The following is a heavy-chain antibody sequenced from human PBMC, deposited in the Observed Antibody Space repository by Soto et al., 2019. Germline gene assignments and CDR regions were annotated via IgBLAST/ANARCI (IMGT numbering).Heavy chain of an antibody. CDR1: GGSISSGGYY. CDR2: IYYSGST. V-gene: IGHV4-31*03. J-gene: IGHJ4*02. CDR3: ARAMGTAAGTGYFDY. D-gene: IGHD6-13*01. Sequence: SETLSLTCTVSGGSISSGGYYWSWIRQHPGKGLEWIGYIYYSGSTYYNPSLKSRVTISVDTSKNQFSLKLSSVTAADTAVYYCARAMGTAAGTGYFDYWGQGTLVTVSS.